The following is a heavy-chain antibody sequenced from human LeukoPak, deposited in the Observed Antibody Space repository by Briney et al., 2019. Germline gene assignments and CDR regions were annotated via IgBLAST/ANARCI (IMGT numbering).Heavy chain of an antibody. CDR2: ISYDGSNK. V-gene: IGHV3-30*18. Sequence: GGSLRLSCVASGFTFSSYAMTWVRQAPGKGLEWVAIISYDGSNKYYADSVKGRFTISRDNAKNTLYLQMNSLRTEDTAVYYCAKDFGSDSSGWYRYFQHWGQGTLVTVSS. CDR1: GFTFSSYA. CDR3: AKDFGSDSSGWYRYFQH. J-gene: IGHJ1*01. D-gene: IGHD6-13*01.